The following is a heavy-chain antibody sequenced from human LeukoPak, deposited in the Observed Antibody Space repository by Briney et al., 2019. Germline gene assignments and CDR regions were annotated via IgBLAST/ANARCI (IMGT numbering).Heavy chain of an antibody. V-gene: IGHV3-23*01. Sequence: GALRLSCAASGFTFSSYAMHWVRQAPGKGLEWVSVISGGGGTTIYADSVKGRFTISRDNSKNTLYLQMTSLRAEDTAVYYCATLPYYYDSSGYYPSDAFDIWGQGTMVTVSS. J-gene: IGHJ3*02. D-gene: IGHD3-22*01. CDR2: ISGGGGTT. CDR3: ATLPYYYDSSGYYPSDAFDI. CDR1: GFTFSSYA.